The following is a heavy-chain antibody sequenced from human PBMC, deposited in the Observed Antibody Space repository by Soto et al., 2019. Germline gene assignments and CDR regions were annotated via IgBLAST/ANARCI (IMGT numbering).Heavy chain of an antibody. CDR1: GGSLNTYH. V-gene: IGHV4-59*01. Sequence: PSETLSLTCTVSGGSLNTYHWSWIRQPPGKGLEWIGYIYYSGSTNYNPSLKSRVTISLETPRNQFSLKLSSVGAADTAVYYCARLVAVAGTDDWFDPWGQGTLVTVSS. CDR2: IYYSGST. J-gene: IGHJ5*02. CDR3: ARLVAVAGTDDWFDP. D-gene: IGHD6-19*01.